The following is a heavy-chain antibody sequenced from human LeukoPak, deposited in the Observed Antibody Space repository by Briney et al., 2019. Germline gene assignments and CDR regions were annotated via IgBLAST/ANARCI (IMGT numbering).Heavy chain of an antibody. CDR1: GGSIRSSYYY. V-gene: IGHV4-39*01. D-gene: IGHD3-9*01. J-gene: IGHJ4*02. Sequence: PSETLSLTCTVSGGSIRSSYYYWGWIRQPPGKGLEWIVSIYDSGSTYYNPSLKSRVTISVDTSKNQFSLKLNSVTAADTAVYYCARTGGILTGYSVDYWGQGTLVTVSS. CDR3: ARTGGILTGYSVDY. CDR2: IYDSGST.